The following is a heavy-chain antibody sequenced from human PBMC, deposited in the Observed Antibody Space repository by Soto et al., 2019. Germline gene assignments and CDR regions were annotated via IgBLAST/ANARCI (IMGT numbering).Heavy chain of an antibody. CDR1: GDSFNDYY. D-gene: IGHD5-12*01. V-gene: IGHV1-2*04. CDR3: ARESGGATATFDYYYFYMDV. Sequence: QVQLVQSGAEVRKPGASVTVSCRSSGDSFNDYYIHWVRQAPGQGLEWMGWINPNSGVTKYAQKVQGWVSMTRDTSIRTVYMQLSRLRSDDTAVYYCARESGGATATFDYYYFYMDVWGTGTTVTVSS. CDR2: INPNSGVT. J-gene: IGHJ6*03.